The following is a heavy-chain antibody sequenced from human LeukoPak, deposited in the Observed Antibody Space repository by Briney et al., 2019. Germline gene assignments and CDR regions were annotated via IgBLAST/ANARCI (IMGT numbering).Heavy chain of an antibody. J-gene: IGHJ4*02. V-gene: IGHV4-38-2*01. D-gene: IGHD3-10*01. CDR3: ARNPSPHYGSYFDY. CDR1: GYSISSGYY. CDR2: IYHSGST. Sequence: PSETLSLTCAVSGYSISSGYYWGWIRHPPGKGLEWIGSIYHSGSTYSNPSLKSRVTISVDTSKNQFSLKLSPVTAADTAVYYCARNPSPHYGSYFDYWGQGTLVTVSS.